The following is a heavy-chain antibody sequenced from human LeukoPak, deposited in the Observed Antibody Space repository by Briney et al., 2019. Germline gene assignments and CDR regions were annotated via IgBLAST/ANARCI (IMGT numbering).Heavy chain of an antibody. Sequence: PSETLSLTCTVSGGSISSGSYYWTWIRQPAGKELEWIGRVYSNGNANYNPSLKSRVTISVDTSKNQFSLHLTSVTAADTAVYYCARGDCGIDCPKFNWFDPWGQGTLVTVSS. V-gene: IGHV4-61*02. CDR1: GGSISSGSYY. CDR2: VYSNGNA. J-gene: IGHJ5*02. D-gene: IGHD2-21*02. CDR3: ARGDCGIDCPKFNWFDP.